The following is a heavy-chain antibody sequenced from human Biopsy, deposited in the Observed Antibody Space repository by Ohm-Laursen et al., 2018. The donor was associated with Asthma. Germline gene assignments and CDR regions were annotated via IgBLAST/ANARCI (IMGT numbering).Heavy chain of an antibody. D-gene: IGHD6-13*01. V-gene: IGHV4-39*01. CDR3: VRGSSSWHHGPFHYYYGLDV. CDR2: IYYSGTT. Sequence: GTLSLTCSLSSGSGGYMRSGNYYWGWIRQPPGKGLEWIGSIYYSGTTYYNPSLESRVTVSADTKKNQFSLKLPSVTAADTAVYYCVRGSSSWHHGPFHYYYGLDVWGQGTTATVSS. CDR1: SGSGGYMRSGNYY. J-gene: IGHJ6*02.